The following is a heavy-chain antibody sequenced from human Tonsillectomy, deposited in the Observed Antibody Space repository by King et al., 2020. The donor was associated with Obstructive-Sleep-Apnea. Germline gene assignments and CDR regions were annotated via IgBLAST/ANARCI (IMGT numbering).Heavy chain of an antibody. CDR3: ARVRRGYDYGDYVDY. CDR2: IYHSGST. J-gene: IGHJ4*02. V-gene: IGHV4-38-2*02. Sequence: QLQESGPGLVKPSETLSLTCTVSGYSISSGSYWGWIRQPPGKGLEWIGRIYHSGSTYYNPSLKSRVTISVETSKNQFSLKLSSVTAADTAVYYCARVRRGYDYGDYVDYWGQGTLVTVSS. CDR1: GYSISSGSY. D-gene: IGHD4-17*01.